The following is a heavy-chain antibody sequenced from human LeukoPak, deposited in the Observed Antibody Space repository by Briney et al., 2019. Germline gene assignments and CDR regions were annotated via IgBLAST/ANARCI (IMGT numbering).Heavy chain of an antibody. CDR1: GYTSTSYY. V-gene: IGHV1-46*01. D-gene: IGHD2-15*01. CDR2: IDPSGGST. J-gene: IGHJ4*02. CDR3: ARNSGSGFDY. Sequence: ASVKVSCKASGYTSTSYYIVWVRQAPGQGLEWMGRIDPSGGSTSYAQKFQGRVTMTRGTSTSTVYMELSSLISEDTAVYYYARNSGSGFDYWGQGTLVTVSS.